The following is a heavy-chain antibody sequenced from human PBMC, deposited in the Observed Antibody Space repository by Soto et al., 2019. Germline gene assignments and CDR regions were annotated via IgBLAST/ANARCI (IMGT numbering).Heavy chain of an antibody. J-gene: IGHJ4*02. CDR3: VRESVSQQLAYYFDY. CDR1: RNSVSSNSAS. CDR2: TYYRSKWYN. D-gene: IGHD6-13*01. Sequence: SQTLSLTCAISRNSVSSNSASWNWIRQSTSRGLEWLGRTYYRSKWYNDYAVSVKSRITINPDTSKNHFSLQLNSVTPEDTAVYYCVRESVSQQLAYYFDYRSQGSLVTVSS. V-gene: IGHV6-1*01.